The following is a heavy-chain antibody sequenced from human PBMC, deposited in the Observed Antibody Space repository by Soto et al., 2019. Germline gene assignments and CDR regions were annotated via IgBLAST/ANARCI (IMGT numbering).Heavy chain of an antibody. Sequence: ASVKVSCKASGYTFTNYYMHWVRQATGQGLEWMGWMNPNSGNTGYAQKFQGRVTMTRNTSISTAYMELSSLRSEDTAVYYCARGLSSSSWYRYSYFDYWGQGTLVTVSS. CDR1: GYTFTNYY. CDR3: ARGLSSSSWYRYSYFDY. D-gene: IGHD6-13*01. V-gene: IGHV1-8*02. CDR2: MNPNSGNT. J-gene: IGHJ4*02.